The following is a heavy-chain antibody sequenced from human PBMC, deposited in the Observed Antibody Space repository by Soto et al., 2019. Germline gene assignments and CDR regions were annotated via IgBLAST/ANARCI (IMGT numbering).Heavy chain of an antibody. CDR3: VKVSTFYDILTGYYSTNFIDP. D-gene: IGHD3-9*01. CDR1: GFTFSEYS. J-gene: IGHJ5*02. Sequence: GGSLRLSCSASGFTFSEYSMHWVRQAPGKGLQYVSTISSDGDITYYADSVKGRFTISRDNSKNTLYLQMNSLRPEDTAVYYCVKVSTFYDILTGYYSTNFIDPWGRGTLVTVSS. V-gene: IGHV3-64D*06. CDR2: ISSDGDIT.